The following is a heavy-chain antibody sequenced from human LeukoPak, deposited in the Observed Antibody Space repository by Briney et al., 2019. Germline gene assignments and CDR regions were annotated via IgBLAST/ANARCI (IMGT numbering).Heavy chain of an antibody. V-gene: IGHV3-7*01. D-gene: IGHD3-3*01. CDR2: IKQDGSEK. J-gene: IGHJ5*02. CDR1: GIIITSYW. CDR3: ASHSYDYNH. Sequence: PGGSLRLSCAASGIIITSYWMSWVRQTPGKGLEWVANIKQDGSEKNYVDSVKGRFTIFRDNARNSLYLQMNSLRAEDTAVYYCASHSYDYNHWGQGTLVIVSS.